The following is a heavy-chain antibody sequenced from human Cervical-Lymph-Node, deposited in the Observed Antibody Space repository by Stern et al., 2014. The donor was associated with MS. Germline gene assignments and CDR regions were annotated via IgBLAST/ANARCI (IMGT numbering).Heavy chain of an antibody. J-gene: IGHJ3*02. Sequence: QDQLVQSGAEVKKPGASVKVSCKASGYTFNIYGFSWVRQAPGQGLEWMGWITAYNGNTTYTQNFQGRVTVTADTATSTVYMELRRLRSDDTAVYYCARSRLRYDDWPPGAFDIWGQGTLLTVSS. CDR1: GYTFNIYG. D-gene: IGHD3-9*01. CDR2: ITAYNGNT. V-gene: IGHV1-18*01. CDR3: ARSRLRYDDWPPGAFDI.